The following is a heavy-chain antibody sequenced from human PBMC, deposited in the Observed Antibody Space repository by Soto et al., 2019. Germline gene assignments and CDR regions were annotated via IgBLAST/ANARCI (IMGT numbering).Heavy chain of an antibody. D-gene: IGHD6-19*01. V-gene: IGHV4-61*01. J-gene: IGHJ4*02. Sequence: SETLSLTCAVSGGSISSSSYYWTWIRQPPGKGLEWIGYIYYSGTTNYNPSLKSRLTISVDTSKNQFSLKLTSVTAADTAVYYCARLAVAGSEIDYWGQGTLVTVSS. CDR2: IYYSGTT. CDR3: ARLAVAGSEIDY. CDR1: GGSISSSSYY.